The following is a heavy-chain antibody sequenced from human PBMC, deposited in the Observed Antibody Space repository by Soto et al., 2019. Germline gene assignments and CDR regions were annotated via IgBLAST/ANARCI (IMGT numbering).Heavy chain of an antibody. CDR2: INSDGSST. Sequence: HPWGSLRLSCAASGFTFISYWIRFFRQSPVKGLVWVSRINSDGSSTSYADSVKGRFTISRDNAKNTLYLQMNSLRAEDTAVYYCARGRGYSGYEIQTWGQGTLVTVSS. CDR1: GFTFISYW. D-gene: IGHD5-12*01. CDR3: ARGRGYSGYEIQT. J-gene: IGHJ5*02. V-gene: IGHV3-74*01.